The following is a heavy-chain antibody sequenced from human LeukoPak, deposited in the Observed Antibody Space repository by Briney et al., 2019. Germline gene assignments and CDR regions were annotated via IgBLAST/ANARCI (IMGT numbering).Heavy chain of an antibody. CDR3: ATGRGPYSGDYYFDY. J-gene: IGHJ4*02. V-gene: IGHV1-24*01. CDR1: GYTLTELS. Sequence: ASVKVSCKVSGYTLTELSMHWVRQAPGKGLEWMGGFDPEDGETIYAQKFQGRVTVTEDTSTDTAYMELSSLRSEDTAVYYCATGRGPYSGDYYFDYWGQGTLVTVSS. D-gene: IGHD1-26*01. CDR2: FDPEDGET.